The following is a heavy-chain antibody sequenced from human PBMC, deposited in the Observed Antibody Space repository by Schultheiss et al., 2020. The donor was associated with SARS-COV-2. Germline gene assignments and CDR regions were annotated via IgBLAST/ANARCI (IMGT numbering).Heavy chain of an antibody. D-gene: IGHD6-13*01. V-gene: IGHV1-69*02. Sequence: SVKVSCKASGGTFSSYTISWVRQAPGQGLEWMGRIIPILGIANYAQKFQGRVTITADKSTSTAYMELRSLRSDDTAVYYCARGPIGAAGNWDFDYWGQGTLVTVSS. J-gene: IGHJ4*02. CDR2: IIPILGIA. CDR1: GGTFSSYT. CDR3: ARGPIGAAGNWDFDY.